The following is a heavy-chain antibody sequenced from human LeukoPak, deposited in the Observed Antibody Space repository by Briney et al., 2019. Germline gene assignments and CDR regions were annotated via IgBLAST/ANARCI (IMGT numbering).Heavy chain of an antibody. CDR1: GFTFSSYW. V-gene: IGHV3-7*01. D-gene: IGHD2-15*01. CDR3: ASSHPYCSGGSCYVDAFDI. CDR2: IKQDGSEK. J-gene: IGHJ3*02. Sequence: PGGFLRLSCAASGFTFSSYWMSWVRQAPGKGLEWVANIKQDGSEKYYVDSVKGRFTISRDNAKNSLYLQMNSLRAEDTAVYYCASSHPYCSGGSCYVDAFDIWGQGTMVTVSS.